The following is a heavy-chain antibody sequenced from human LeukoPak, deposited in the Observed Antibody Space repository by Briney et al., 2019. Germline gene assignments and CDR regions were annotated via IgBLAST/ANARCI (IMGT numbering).Heavy chain of an antibody. V-gene: IGHV1-18*01. Sequence: ASVKVSCKAPGYTFTSYGISWVRQAPGQGLEWMGWISAYNGNTNYAQKLQGRVTMTTDTSTSTAYMELRSLRSEDTAVYYCARDPSVVRGKLTLFDYWGQGTLVTVSS. CDR3: ARDPSVVRGKLTLFDY. CDR2: ISAYNGNT. D-gene: IGHD3-10*01. J-gene: IGHJ4*02. CDR1: GYTFTSYG.